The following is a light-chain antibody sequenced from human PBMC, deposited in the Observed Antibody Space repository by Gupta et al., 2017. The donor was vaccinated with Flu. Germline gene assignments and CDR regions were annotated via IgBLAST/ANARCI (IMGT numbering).Light chain of an antibody. Sequence: LTPGEPASSSSSTRQCRLHSNGYSYFNWYLQKPGQSPQLLISFGSRRACGVPYRFSGSGSGTDFTLNISRGQAEDFGVYYCKQRQRTLFTFGQGTKVEIK. CDR2: FGS. CDR3: KQRQRTLFT. V-gene: IGKV2-28*01. CDR1: QCRLHSNGYSY. J-gene: IGKJ1*01.